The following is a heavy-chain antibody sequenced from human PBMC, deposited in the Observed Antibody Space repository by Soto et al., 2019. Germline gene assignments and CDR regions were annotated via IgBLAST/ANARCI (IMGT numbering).Heavy chain of an antibody. J-gene: IGHJ4*02. CDR3: ARAFYDSSGYYYSAFDY. V-gene: IGHV1-3*01. CDR2: INAGNGNT. Sequence: GASVKVSCKASGYTFTSYAMHWVRQAPGQRLEWMGWINAGNGNTKYSQKFQGRVTITRDTSASTAYMELSSLRSEDTAVYYCARAFYDSSGYYYSAFDYWGQGTLVTVS. CDR1: GYTFTSYA. D-gene: IGHD3-22*01.